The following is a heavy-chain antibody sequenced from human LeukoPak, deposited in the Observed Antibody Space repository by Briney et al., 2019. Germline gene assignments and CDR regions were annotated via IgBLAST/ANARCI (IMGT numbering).Heavy chain of an antibody. CDR1: GFTVSSNY. CDR2: IYSGGST. V-gene: IGHV3-66*01. D-gene: IGHD3-22*01. J-gene: IGHJ4*02. Sequence: PGGSLRLSCAASGFTVSSNYMSWVRKAPGKGLEWVSVIYSGGSTHYADSMKGRFTISRDNSKNTLYLQMNSLRAEDTAVYYCARGNYYDSSGLLDYWGQGTLVTVSS. CDR3: ARGNYYDSSGLLDY.